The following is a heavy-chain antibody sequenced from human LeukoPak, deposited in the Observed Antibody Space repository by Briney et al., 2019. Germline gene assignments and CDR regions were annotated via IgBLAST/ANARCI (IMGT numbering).Heavy chain of an antibody. Sequence: PSETLSLTCTVSGGSISSYYWSWIRQPPGKGLEWIGYIYYSGSTNYNPSLKSRVTISVDTSKNLFSLKLSSVTAADTAVYYCARDVSSTSPASGWFDPWGQGTLVTVSS. CDR1: GGSISSYY. J-gene: IGHJ5*02. D-gene: IGHD2-2*01. CDR3: ARDVSSTSPASGWFDP. V-gene: IGHV4-59*01. CDR2: IYYSGST.